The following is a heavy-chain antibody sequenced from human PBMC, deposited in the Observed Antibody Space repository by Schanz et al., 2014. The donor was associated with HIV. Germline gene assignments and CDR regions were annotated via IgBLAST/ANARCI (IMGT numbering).Heavy chain of an antibody. Sequence: EVQLVESGGGLVQPGGSLRLSCAASGFTFSSYWMHWVRQVPGKGLVWVSRINNDGSSTSYADSVKGRFTISRDNAKNTLYLQMNSLRAEDTAVYYCARDRISTVGAPHFDLWGQGTLVTVSS. D-gene: IGHD1-26*01. CDR2: INNDGSST. CDR1: GFTFSSYW. V-gene: IGHV3-74*01. CDR3: ARDRISTVGAPHFDL. J-gene: IGHJ4*02.